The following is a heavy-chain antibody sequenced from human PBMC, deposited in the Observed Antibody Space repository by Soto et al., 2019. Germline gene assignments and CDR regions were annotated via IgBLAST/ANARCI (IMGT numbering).Heavy chain of an antibody. CDR3: ARTPRITIFGVVIQSYYYYYGMDV. J-gene: IGHJ6*02. D-gene: IGHD3-3*01. CDR1: GDSVSGNSAA. V-gene: IGHV6-1*01. Sequence: PSQTLSLTCAMSGDSVSGNSAAWNWIRQSPSRGLEWLGRTYYRSKWYSDYAVSVKSRITINPDTSKNQFSLQLNSVTPEDTAVYYCARTPRITIFGVVIQSYYYYYGMDVWGQGTTVTVSS. CDR2: TYYRSKWYS.